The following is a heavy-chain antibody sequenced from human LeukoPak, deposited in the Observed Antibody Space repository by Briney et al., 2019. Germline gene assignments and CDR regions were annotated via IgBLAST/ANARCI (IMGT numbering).Heavy chain of an antibody. V-gene: IGHV4-61*01. CDR2: IYNGVNT. CDR1: GASFSSASY. Sequence: SETLSLTCTVSGASFSSASYWSWIRQPPGKGVEWIAHIYNGVNTNYNPSLKSRVTISVDTSKNQFSLRLNSVTAADTAVYYCARSRAFNSGAFDPWGQGSLVTVSS. J-gene: IGHJ5*02. CDR3: ARSRAFNSGAFDP. D-gene: IGHD1-26*01.